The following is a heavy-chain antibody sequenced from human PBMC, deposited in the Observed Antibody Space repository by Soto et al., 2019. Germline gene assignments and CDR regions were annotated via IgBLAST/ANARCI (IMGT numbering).Heavy chain of an antibody. CDR2: VWYDGRQN. D-gene: IGHD6-13*01. J-gene: IGHJ4*02. V-gene: IGHV3-33*03. CDR3: ATEPVESIWRIGSWGIDN. CDR1: GFTFTNYV. Sequence: QVHLVESGGGVVQPGRSLRLSCATSGFTFTNYVMHWVRQTPGKGLEWVANVWYDGRQNWYADLAKGRFTISRDNSENTVSLQMNRLRVEDTAVYYCATEPVESIWRIGSWGIDNWGQGTLVTVSS.